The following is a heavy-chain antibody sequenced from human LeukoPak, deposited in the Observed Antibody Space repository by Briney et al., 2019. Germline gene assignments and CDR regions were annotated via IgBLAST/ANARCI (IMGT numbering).Heavy chain of an antibody. CDR3: ARRGYYGSGSYSP. CDR2: ISSSGSTI. V-gene: IGHV3-11*01. Sequence: EGVSYISSSGSTIYYADSVKGRFTISRDNAKNSLYLQMNSLRAEDTAVYYCARRGYYGSGSYSPWGQGTLVTVSS. D-gene: IGHD3-10*01. J-gene: IGHJ4*02.